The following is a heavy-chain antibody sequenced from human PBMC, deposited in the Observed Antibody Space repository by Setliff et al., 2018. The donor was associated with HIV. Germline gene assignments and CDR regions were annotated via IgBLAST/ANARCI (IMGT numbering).Heavy chain of an antibody. J-gene: IGHJ3*02. CDR3: ARDDGFDI. V-gene: IGHV1-2*06. Sequence: ASVKVSCKASGDTFSNYAISWVRQAPGQGLEWMGRIDPNFGGTNYAQKFQGRVSMTRDTSISTAYMELSRLRSDDTAVYYCARDDGFDIWGQGTMVTVSS. CDR2: IDPNFGGT. CDR1: GDTFSNYA.